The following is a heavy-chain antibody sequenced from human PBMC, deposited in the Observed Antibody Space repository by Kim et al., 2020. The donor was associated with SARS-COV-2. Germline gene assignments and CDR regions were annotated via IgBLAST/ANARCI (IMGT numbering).Heavy chain of an antibody. CDR1: GFTFSSYA. CDR3: AKGDKGGWFGELFTFDY. Sequence: GGSLRLSCAASGFTFSSYAMSWVRQAPGKGLEWVSAISGSGGSPYYADSVKGRFTISRDNSKNTLYLQMNSLRAEDTAVYYCAKGDKGGWFGELFTFDYWGQGTLVTVSS. V-gene: IGHV3-23*01. CDR2: ISGSGGSP. J-gene: IGHJ4*02. D-gene: IGHD3-10*01.